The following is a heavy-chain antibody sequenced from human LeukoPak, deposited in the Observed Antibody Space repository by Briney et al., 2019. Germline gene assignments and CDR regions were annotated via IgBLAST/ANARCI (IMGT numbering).Heavy chain of an antibody. Sequence: GGSLRLSCAASGFTVSSNYMSWVRQAPGKGLEWVAIISYDGSSHYYADSVKGRFTISRDNSKNTLYLQMNSLRREDTAVYYCAKEAPERGSYAFDMWGQGTMVTVSS. CDR1: GFTVSSNY. CDR3: AKEAPERGSYAFDM. J-gene: IGHJ3*02. CDR2: ISYDGSSH. D-gene: IGHD3-16*01. V-gene: IGHV3-30*18.